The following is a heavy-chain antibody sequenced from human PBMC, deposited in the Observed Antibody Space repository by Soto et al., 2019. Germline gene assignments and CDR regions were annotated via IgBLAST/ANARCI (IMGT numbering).Heavy chain of an antibody. CDR3: ARGRESMGGDFWFGP. CDR1: GGTFSRYA. CDR2: IIPIFGTA. V-gene: IGHV1-69*01. J-gene: IGHJ5*02. Sequence: QVQLVQSVAEVKKPGSSVKFSCKASGGTFSRYAISWVRQAPGQGLEWMGGIIPIFGTANYAQKFQGRVTITADESTSTAYMELSSLRSEDTAGYYCARGRESMGGDFWFGPWGQGTLVTVSS. D-gene: IGHD2-21*02.